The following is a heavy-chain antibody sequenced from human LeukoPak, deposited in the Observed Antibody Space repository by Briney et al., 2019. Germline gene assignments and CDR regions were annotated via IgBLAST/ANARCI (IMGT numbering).Heavy chain of an antibody. CDR1: GGSISSSY. CDR3: ARLESGNNAFHI. J-gene: IGHJ3*02. Sequence: PSETLSLTCTVSGGSISSSYWNWIRQPAGKGLEWIGRIYTRGNSDYNPSLKSRVTMSVDTSKNQFSLKLTSVTAADTAVYYCARLESGNNAFHIWGQGTMVTVSS. V-gene: IGHV4-4*07. D-gene: IGHD5-24*01. CDR2: IYTRGNS.